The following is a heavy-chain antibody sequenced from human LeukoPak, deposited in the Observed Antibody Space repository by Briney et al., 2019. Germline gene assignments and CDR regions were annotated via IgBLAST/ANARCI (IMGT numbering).Heavy chain of an antibody. D-gene: IGHD3-10*02. CDR2: ISSSGSTL. CDR1: GFTFSSYE. J-gene: IGHJ6*04. CDR3: AEPGITMIGGV. V-gene: IGHV3-48*03. Sequence: PAGGSLRLSCAASGFTFSSYEMNWVRQAPGKGLEWVSYISSSGSTLYYADSLNRRFIISSDNAKNSLYLQMNSVRAEDTAVYYCAEPGITMIGGVWGKGTTVTISS.